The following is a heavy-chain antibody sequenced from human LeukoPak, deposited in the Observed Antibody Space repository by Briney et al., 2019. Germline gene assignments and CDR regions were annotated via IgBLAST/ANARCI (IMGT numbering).Heavy chain of an antibody. CDR2: INHSGST. CDR3: ARDWWFYYYMDV. J-gene: IGHJ6*03. Sequence: PSETLSLTCAVYGGSFSGYYWSWIRQPPGKGLEWIGEINHSGSTNYNPSLKSRVTISVDTSKNQFSLKLSSVTAADTAVYYCARDWWFYYYMDVWGKGTTVTVSS. D-gene: IGHD2-15*01. CDR1: GGSFSGYY. V-gene: IGHV4-34*01.